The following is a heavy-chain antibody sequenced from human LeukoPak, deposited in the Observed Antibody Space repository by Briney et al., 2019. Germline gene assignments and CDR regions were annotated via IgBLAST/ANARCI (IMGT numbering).Heavy chain of an antibody. V-gene: IGHV1-2*02. CDR1: GYTFTGYY. CDR2: INPNSGGT. D-gene: IGHD3-22*01. CDR3: ARRPGPYYYDSSGTLDY. J-gene: IGHJ4*02. Sequence: ASVKVSCKASGYTFTGYYMHWVRQAPGQGLEWMGWINPNSGGTNYAQKFQGRVTMTRDTSISTAYMELSRLRSDDTAVYYCARRPGPYYYDSSGTLDYWGQGTLVTVSS.